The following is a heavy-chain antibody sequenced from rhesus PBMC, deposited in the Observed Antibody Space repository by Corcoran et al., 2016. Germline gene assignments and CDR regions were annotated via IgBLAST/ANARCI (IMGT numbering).Heavy chain of an antibody. D-gene: IGHD6-31*01. V-gene: IGHV4S7*01. J-gene: IGHJ4*01. CDR1: GGSISGGYG. CDR3: ARRPDSSGLDY. Sequence: QVQLQESGPGLVKPSETLSLTCAVSGGSISGGYGWSWIRQPPGKGLEWIGHFFGSIGSTYYNPSLKSRVTISRDTSKNQFSLKLRSVTAADTAVYYCARRPDSSGLDYWGQGVLVTVSS. CDR2: FFGSIGST.